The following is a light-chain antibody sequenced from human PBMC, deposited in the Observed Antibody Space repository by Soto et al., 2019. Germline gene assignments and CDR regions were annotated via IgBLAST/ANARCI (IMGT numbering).Light chain of an antibody. V-gene: IGLV2-14*01. CDR3: SSYTTSSTLLYV. Sequence: QAVVTQPASVSGSPGQSITISCTGTSSDVGGYNYVSWYQQHPGKAPKLMIYAVSNRPSGVSTRFSGSKSGNTASLTISGLQAEDEADYHYSSYTTSSTLLYVFGTGTKLTVL. CDR1: SSDVGGYNY. J-gene: IGLJ1*01. CDR2: AVS.